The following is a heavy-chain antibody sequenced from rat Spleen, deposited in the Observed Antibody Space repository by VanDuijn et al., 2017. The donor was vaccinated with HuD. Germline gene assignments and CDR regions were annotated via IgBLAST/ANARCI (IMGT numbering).Heavy chain of an antibody. V-gene: IGHV2-43*01. J-gene: IGHJ2*01. CDR2: TWIGGNT. Sequence: VQLQESGPGLVQPSQTLSLTCTVSGFSLNSYHVSWVRQPPGKGLEWMGVTWIGGNTAYNSTLKSRMGISRDTSKSQVFLKINSLQTEDTAIYYCTRSRGYPGIAFDYWGQGVMVTVSS. CDR1: GFSLNSYH. D-gene: IGHD1-4*01. CDR3: TRSRGYPGIAFDY.